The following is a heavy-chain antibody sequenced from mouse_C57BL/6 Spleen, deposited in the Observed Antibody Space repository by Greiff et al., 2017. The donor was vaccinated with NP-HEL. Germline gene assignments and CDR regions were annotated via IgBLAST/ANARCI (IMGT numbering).Heavy chain of an antibody. CDR3: ARFYDYDEGFAY. CDR2: IYPRSGNT. J-gene: IGHJ3*01. V-gene: IGHV1-81*01. CDR1: GYTFTSYG. D-gene: IGHD2-4*01. Sequence: QVQLKQSGAELARPGASVKLSCKASGYTFTSYGISWVKQRTGQGLEWIGEIYPRSGNTYYNEKFKGKATLTADKSSSTAYMELRSLTSEDSAVYFCARFYDYDEGFAYWGQGTLVTVSA.